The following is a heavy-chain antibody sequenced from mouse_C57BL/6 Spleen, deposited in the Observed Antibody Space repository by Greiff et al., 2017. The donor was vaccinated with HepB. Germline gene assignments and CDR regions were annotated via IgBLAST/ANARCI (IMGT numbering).Heavy chain of an antibody. Sequence: QVQLQQPGAELVRPGSSVKLSCKASGYTFTSYWMDWVKQRPGQGLEWIGNIYPSDSETHYNQKFKDKATLTVDKSSSTAYMQRSSLTSEDSAVYYGARSGSSGPYYYAMDYWGQGTSVTVSS. CDR3: ARSGSSGPYYYAMDY. CDR1: GYTFTSYW. D-gene: IGHD3-2*02. CDR2: IYPSDSET. V-gene: IGHV1-61*01. J-gene: IGHJ4*01.